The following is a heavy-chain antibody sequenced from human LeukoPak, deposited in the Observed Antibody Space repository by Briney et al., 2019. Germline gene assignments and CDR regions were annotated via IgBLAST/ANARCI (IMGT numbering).Heavy chain of an antibody. D-gene: IGHD5-24*01. CDR2: INHSGST. J-gene: IGHJ4*02. Sequence: KPSETLSLTCAVYGGSFSGYYWSWIRQPPGKGLEWIGEINHSGSTNYNPSLKSRVTISVDTSKNQFSLKLSSVTAAATAVYYCAAHGGYKFDYWGQGTLVTVSS. V-gene: IGHV4-34*01. CDR1: GGSFSGYY. CDR3: AAHGGYKFDY.